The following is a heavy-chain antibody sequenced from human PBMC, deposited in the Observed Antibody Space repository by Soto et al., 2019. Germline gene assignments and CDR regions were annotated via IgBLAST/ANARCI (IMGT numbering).Heavy chain of an antibody. CDR2: ISGSGGST. Sequence: GGSLRLSCAASGFTFSSYAMSWVRQAPGKGLEWVSAISGSGGSTYYSDSVKGRFTISRDNSKNTLYLQMNSLRAEDTAVYYCAKDRLPRSGASRTPDAFDIWGQGTMVTVSS. CDR1: GFTFSSYA. V-gene: IGHV3-23*01. CDR3: AKDRLPRSGASRTPDAFDI. D-gene: IGHD3-3*01. J-gene: IGHJ3*02.